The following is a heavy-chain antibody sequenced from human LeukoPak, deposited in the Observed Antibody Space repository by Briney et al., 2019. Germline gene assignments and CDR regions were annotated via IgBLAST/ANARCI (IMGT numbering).Heavy chain of an antibody. V-gene: IGHV3-23*01. CDR2: INGSGGRI. CDR1: GFTFSSYG. D-gene: IGHD3-9*01. CDR3: AKSRRYFDWLSNIDY. J-gene: IGHJ4*02. Sequence: GGSLRLSCAASGFTFSSYGMHWVRQAPGKGLEWVSAINGSGGRIYYADSVKGRFTISRDNSKSTLYLQMNSLRAEDTALYYCAKSRRYFDWLSNIDYWGQGTLVTVSS.